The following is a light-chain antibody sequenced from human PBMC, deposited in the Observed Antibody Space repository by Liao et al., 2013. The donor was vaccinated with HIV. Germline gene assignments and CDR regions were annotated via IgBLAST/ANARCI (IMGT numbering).Light chain of an antibody. Sequence: SFELTQPPSVSVSPGQTASITCSGNDLGDRYVSWYQQRPGQSPVLVIYQDSKRPSGIHERFSGSNSGTTATLTIRDTQAVDEADYFCEAWYFSIGVFGTGTKVTVL. J-gene: IGLJ1*01. V-gene: IGLV3-1*01. CDR1: DLGDRY. CDR3: EAWYFSIGV. CDR2: QDS.